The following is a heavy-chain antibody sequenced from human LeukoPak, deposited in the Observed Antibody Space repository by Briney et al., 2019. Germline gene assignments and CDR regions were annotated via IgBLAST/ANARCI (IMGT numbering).Heavy chain of an antibody. Sequence: HGESLKISCMGSGYSFSNYWIGWVRQMPGKGLEWMGIIYPDESNTRYSPSFQGQVTISADKSISTAYLQWSSLKASDTAIYYCARHEGGGWYIDYWGQGTLVTVSS. CDR3: ARHEGGGWYIDY. D-gene: IGHD6-19*01. CDR1: GYSFSNYW. CDR2: IYPDESNT. J-gene: IGHJ4*02. V-gene: IGHV5-51*01.